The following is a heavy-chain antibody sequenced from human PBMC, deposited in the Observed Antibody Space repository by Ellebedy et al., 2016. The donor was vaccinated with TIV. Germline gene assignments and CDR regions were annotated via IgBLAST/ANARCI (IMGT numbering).Heavy chain of an antibody. CDR2: IKQAGSEK. CDR3: ARGGYGRPFDC. V-gene: IGHV3-7*03. Sequence: GGSLRLSCAASGFTFSNYWMKWVRQAPGKGLEWVANIKQAGSEKYYVDSVKGRFTISRDNAKNSLFLQMNSLRVEDTAVYFCARGGYGRPFDCWGQGTLVTVSS. J-gene: IGHJ4*02. CDR1: GFTFSNYW. D-gene: IGHD5-12*01.